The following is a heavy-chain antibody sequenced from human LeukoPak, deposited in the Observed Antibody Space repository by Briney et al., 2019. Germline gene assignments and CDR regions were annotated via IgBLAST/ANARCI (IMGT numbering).Heavy chain of an antibody. V-gene: IGHV3-30*02. CDR1: GFTFSSYG. D-gene: IGHD1-26*01. CDR2: IRYDGSNK. CDR3: ARDGATYSGSYFHFDY. Sequence: PGGSLRLSCAASGFTFSSYGMHWVRQAPGKGLEWVAFIRYDGSNKYYADSVQGRFTISRDNSKNTLYLQMNGLRAEDTAVYYCARDGATYSGSYFHFDYWGQGTLVTVSS. J-gene: IGHJ4*02.